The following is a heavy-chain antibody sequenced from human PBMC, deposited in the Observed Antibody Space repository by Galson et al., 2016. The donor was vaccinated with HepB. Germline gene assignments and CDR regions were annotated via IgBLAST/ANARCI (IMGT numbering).Heavy chain of an antibody. D-gene: IGHD3-10*01. V-gene: IGHV3-33*01. CDR3: ARDGVYGSSTLDY. J-gene: IGHJ4*02. CDR2: IWYDGTDQ. Sequence: AASGFRFSNYGMHWVRQAPGKGLEWLGSIWYDGTDQKYAVSVKGRFSISRDNSKNTLYLQMNSLRVEDTAVYYCARDGVYGSSTLDYWGQGTLVTVSS. CDR1: GFRFSNYG.